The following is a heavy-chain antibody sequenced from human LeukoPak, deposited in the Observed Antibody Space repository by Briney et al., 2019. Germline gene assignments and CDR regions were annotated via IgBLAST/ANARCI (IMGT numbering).Heavy chain of an antibody. CDR1: VGSISNYY. V-gene: IGHV4-59*12. J-gene: IGHJ6*03. CDR2: IYYSGST. CDR3: VRDPSYYYYYYMDV. Sequence: TSETLSLTCAVSVGSISNYYWSWIRQSPGKGLEWIGYIYYSGSTNYNPSLKSRVTISVDTSKNQFSLTLSFVTAADTAIYYCVRDPSYYYYYYMDVWGKGTTVTVSS.